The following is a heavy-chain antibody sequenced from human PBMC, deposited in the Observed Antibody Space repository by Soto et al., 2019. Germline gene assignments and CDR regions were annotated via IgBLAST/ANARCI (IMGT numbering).Heavy chain of an antibody. CDR1: GYTFTSYG. V-gene: IGHV1-18*01. D-gene: IGHD6-19*01. J-gene: IGHJ4*02. CDR3: ARDLFIAVAGTVGN. CDR2: ISAYNGNT. Sequence: ASVKVSCKASGYTFTSYGISWVRQAPGQGLEWMGWISAYNGNTNYAQKLQGRVTMTTDTSTSTAYMELRSLRSDDTAVYYCARDLFIAVAGTVGNWGQGTLVTVSS.